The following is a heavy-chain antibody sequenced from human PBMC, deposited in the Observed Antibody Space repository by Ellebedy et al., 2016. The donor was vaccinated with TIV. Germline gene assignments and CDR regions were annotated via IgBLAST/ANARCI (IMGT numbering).Heavy chain of an antibody. CDR2: ISGSGDSP. CDR1: GFTLSSYA. D-gene: IGHD6-19*01. J-gene: IGHJ4*02. Sequence: GESLKISCAASGFTLSSYAMSWVRQALGKGLEWVSAISGSGDSPHYADSVKGRFTISRDTSKNTLYLKMNSLRAEDTAVYYCAKDRFSSAWYGGYFDYWGQGTLVTVSS. CDR3: AKDRFSSAWYGGYFDY. V-gene: IGHV3-23*01.